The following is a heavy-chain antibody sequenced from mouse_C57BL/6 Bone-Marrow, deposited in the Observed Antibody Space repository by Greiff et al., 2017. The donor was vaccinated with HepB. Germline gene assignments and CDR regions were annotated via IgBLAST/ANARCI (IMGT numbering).Heavy chain of an antibody. CDR1: GYTFTDYN. Sequence: VQLQQPGPELVKPGASVKMSCKASGYTFTDYNMHWVKQSHGKSLEWIGYINPNNGGTSYNQKFKGKATLTVNKSSSTAYMELRSLTSEDSAVYYCAREADGYLAWFAYWGQGTLVTVSA. J-gene: IGHJ3*01. CDR3: AREADGYLAWFAY. D-gene: IGHD2-3*01. CDR2: INPNNGGT. V-gene: IGHV1-22*01.